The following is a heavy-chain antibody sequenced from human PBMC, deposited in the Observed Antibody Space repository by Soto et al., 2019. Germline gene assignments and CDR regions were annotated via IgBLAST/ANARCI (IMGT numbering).Heavy chain of an antibody. CDR1: GYTFSHSP. D-gene: IGHD1-26*01. Sequence: QVQLVQSGAEVKKPGASVKLSCTASGYTFSHSPIHWVRQAPGQGLEWMGWVNTGTGKIQYSEKFQGRVTISMDTSATTAYVDLSSLRSEDTAMYYCAIYRFSSAFDIWGQGTVVTVSS. CDR3: AIYRFSSAFDI. CDR2: VNTGTGKI. V-gene: IGHV1-3*04. J-gene: IGHJ3*02.